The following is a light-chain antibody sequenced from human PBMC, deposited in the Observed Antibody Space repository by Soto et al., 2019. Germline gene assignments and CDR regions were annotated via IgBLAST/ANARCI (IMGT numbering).Light chain of an antibody. J-gene: IGLJ3*02. V-gene: IGLV2-14*01. CDR2: EVS. Sequence: QSVLTQPASVSGSPGQSITISCTGSSSDVGSYNYVSWYQQYPGNAPKLMIYEVSNRPSGVSNRFSGSKSGNTASLTISGLQAEDEADYYCSSYTTTNVWVFGGGTKVTVL. CDR3: SSYTTTNVWV. CDR1: SSDVGSYNY.